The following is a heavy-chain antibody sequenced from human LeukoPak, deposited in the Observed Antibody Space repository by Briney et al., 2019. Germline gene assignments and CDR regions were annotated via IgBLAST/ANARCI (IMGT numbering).Heavy chain of an antibody. Sequence: GTSLRLSCAASGLTLCSYSINWVRQAPGRGLEWDSSISSSSSYIYYADSVKGRFTISRDNAKNSLYLQMDSRRAEDTALYYGARAGIDILTGSDAFDVWGEGTMVTVS. CDR2: ISSSSSYI. J-gene: IGHJ3*01. D-gene: IGHD3-9*01. CDR3: ARAGIDILTGSDAFDV. CDR1: GLTLCSYS. V-gene: IGHV3-21*01.